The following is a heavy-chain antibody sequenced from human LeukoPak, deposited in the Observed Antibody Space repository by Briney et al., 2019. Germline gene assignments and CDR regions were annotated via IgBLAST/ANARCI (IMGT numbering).Heavy chain of an antibody. J-gene: IGHJ4*02. Sequence: ASVKVSCKASGYTFTSYGISWVRQAPGQGLEWMGWISAYNGNTNYAQKLQGRVTMTTDTSTSTAYMELRSLRSDDTAAYYCARYYYGSGSYYNRLDYWGQGTLVTVSS. CDR1: GYTFTSYG. D-gene: IGHD3-10*01. CDR3: ARYYYGSGSYYNRLDY. V-gene: IGHV1-18*01. CDR2: ISAYNGNT.